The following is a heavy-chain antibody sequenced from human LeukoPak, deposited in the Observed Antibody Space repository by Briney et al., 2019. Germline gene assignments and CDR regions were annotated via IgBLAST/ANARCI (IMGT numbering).Heavy chain of an antibody. CDR3: ARKSSRYFDWLLSDYFDY. J-gene: IGHJ4*02. CDR2: INSDGSST. Sequence: PGGSLRLPCAASGFTFSSYWMHWVRQAPGKGLVWVSRINSDGSSTSYADSVKGRFTISRDNAKNTLYLQMNSLRAEDTAVYYCARKSSRYFDWLLSDYFDYWGQGTLVTVSS. V-gene: IGHV3-74*01. D-gene: IGHD3-9*01. CDR1: GFTFSSYW.